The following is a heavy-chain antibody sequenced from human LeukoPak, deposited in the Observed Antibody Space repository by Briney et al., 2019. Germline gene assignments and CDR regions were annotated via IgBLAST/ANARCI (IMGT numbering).Heavy chain of an antibody. Sequence: GESLKISCKGSGYSFTSYWIGWVRHMPGKGLEWMGIIYPGDSDTRYSPSFQGQVTISADKSISTAYLQWSSLKASDTAMYYCASLYSSSWYYFDYWGQGTLVTVSS. CDR2: IYPGDSDT. J-gene: IGHJ4*02. CDR1: GYSFTSYW. D-gene: IGHD6-13*01. CDR3: ASLYSSSWYYFDY. V-gene: IGHV5-51*01.